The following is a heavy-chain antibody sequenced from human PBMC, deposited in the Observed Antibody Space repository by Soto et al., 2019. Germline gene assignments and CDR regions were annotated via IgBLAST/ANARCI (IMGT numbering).Heavy chain of an antibody. J-gene: IGHJ4*02. CDR3: ALLRHHGDLDY. Sequence: GGSLELSCAASGFTFSSYSMSWVRQAPGKGLEWVSGFRSSGDDGTTYYADSVKGRFTISRDNSKNTLYLQMNSLRAEDTAVYYCALLRHHGDLDYWGQGTLVTVSS. D-gene: IGHD4-17*01. CDR2: FRSSGDDGTT. CDR1: GFTFSSYS. V-gene: IGHV3-23*01.